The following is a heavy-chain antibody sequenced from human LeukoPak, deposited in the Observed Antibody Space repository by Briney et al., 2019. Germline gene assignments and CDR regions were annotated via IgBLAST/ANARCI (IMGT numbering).Heavy chain of an antibody. J-gene: IGHJ4*02. Sequence: PGRSLRLSCAASGFTFSSSATHWVRQAPDKGLEWVAVISYDGSNKYYADSVKGRFTISRDNSKNTLYLQMNSLRAEDTAVYYCARSGPGNYGSGSYYLLSAYWGQGTLVTVSS. CDR1: GFTFSSSA. CDR2: ISYDGSNK. D-gene: IGHD3-10*01. CDR3: ARSGPGNYGSGSYYLLSAY. V-gene: IGHV3-30-3*01.